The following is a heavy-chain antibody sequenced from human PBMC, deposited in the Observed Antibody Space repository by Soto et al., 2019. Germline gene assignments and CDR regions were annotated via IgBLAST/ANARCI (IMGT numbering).Heavy chain of an antibody. CDR1: GFTFDDYG. V-gene: IGHV3-9*01. CDR2: ITWNSGSI. J-gene: IGHJ3*02. D-gene: IGHD2-8*01. CDR3: TKVGQGVVLASTVEIGEAFDM. Sequence: EVQLVESGGGLVEPGRSLTLSCVASGFTFDDYGMHWVRQPPGKGLEWVSGITWNSGSIGYADSVKGRFTISRDNAKNSLNLQMNSLRTEDTALYNCTKVGQGVVLASTVEIGEAFDMWGQGTMVTVSS.